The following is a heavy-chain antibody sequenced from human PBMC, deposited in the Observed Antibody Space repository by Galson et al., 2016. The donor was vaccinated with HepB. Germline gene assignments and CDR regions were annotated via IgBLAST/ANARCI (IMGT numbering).Heavy chain of an antibody. CDR2: SYWDDDK. Sequence: PALVKPTQTLTLTCSFSGFSLNTRGVGVGWIRQPPGKALEWLAVSYWDDDKRIRTSRKSRLTITKDTSGNQVVLTLTNMDPVDTATYYCAHTAVDYSGSESPCYYYGLDVWGQGTTVTVSS. CDR1: GFSLNTRGVG. CDR3: AHTAVDYSGSESPCYYYGLDV. V-gene: IGHV2-5*02. J-gene: IGHJ6*02. D-gene: IGHD3-10*01.